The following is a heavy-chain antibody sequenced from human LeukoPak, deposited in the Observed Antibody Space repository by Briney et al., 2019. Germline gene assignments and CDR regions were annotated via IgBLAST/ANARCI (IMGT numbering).Heavy chain of an antibody. Sequence: PGRSLRLSCAASGFTFDDYAMHWVRQAPGKGLEWVSGISWNSGSIGYADSVKGRFTISRDNAKNSLYLQMNSLRAEDTALYYCAKPSTAKLYGGRTGYFQHWGQGTLVTVSS. CDR2: ISWNSGSI. J-gene: IGHJ1*01. CDR1: GFTFDDYA. D-gene: IGHD4-23*01. CDR3: AKPSTAKLYGGRTGYFQH. V-gene: IGHV3-9*01.